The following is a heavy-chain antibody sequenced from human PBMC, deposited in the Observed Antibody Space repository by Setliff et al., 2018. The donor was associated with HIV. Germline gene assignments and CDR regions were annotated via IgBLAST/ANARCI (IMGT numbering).Heavy chain of an antibody. CDR2: IYTSGST. D-gene: IGHD3-22*01. V-gene: IGHV4-61*02. CDR3: ARLWAYYDRSGRTAFDV. Sequence: LSLTCSVSGDSISSGASYWSWIRQPAGKGLEWIGRIYTSGSTNYSPSLKSRVSMSVDTSKNQFSLKLTSVTAADTAVYYCARLWAYYDRSGRTAFDVWGQGTMVTVSS. CDR1: GDSISSGASY. J-gene: IGHJ3*01.